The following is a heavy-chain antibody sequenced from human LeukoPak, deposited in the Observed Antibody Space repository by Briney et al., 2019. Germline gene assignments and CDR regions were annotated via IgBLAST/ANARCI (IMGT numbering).Heavy chain of an antibody. CDR1: GYTFTGYY. CDR3: AALVVVPAAIPNYYYYGMDV. D-gene: IGHD2-2*01. V-gene: IGHV1-2*02. Sequence: ASVKVSCKASGYTFTGYYMHWVRQAPGQGLEWMGWINLNSGGTNYAQKFQGRVTMTRDTSISTAYMELSRLRSDDTAVYYCAALVVVPAAIPNYYYYGMDVWGQGTTVTVSS. J-gene: IGHJ6*02. CDR2: INLNSGGT.